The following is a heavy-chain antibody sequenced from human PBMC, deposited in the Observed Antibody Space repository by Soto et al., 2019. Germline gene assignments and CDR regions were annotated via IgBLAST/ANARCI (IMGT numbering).Heavy chain of an antibody. Sequence: QVQLVQSGAEVKKPGDSVKVSCKASGYTFGHFYITWVRQAPGQGLEWMGAISPHNRNTNYAEKFRGRVTMTTDTSTTTAYMEVRSLRSDDPAVYYCARDEGGYDILTGYYKAHHFDQWGQGALVTVSS. V-gene: IGHV1-18*01. CDR3: ARDEGGYDILTGYYKAHHFDQ. CDR2: ISPHNRNT. J-gene: IGHJ4*02. D-gene: IGHD3-9*01. CDR1: GYTFGHFY.